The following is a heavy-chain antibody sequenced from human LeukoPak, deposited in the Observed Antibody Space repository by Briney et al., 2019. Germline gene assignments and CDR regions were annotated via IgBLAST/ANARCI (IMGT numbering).Heavy chain of an antibody. V-gene: IGHV3-21*01. J-gene: IGHJ6*02. D-gene: IGHD3-22*01. Sequence: GGSLRLSCAASGFTFSSYSMNWVRQAPGKGLEWVSSISSSSSYIYYADSVKGRFTISRDNAKNSLYLQMNSLRAEDTAVYYCAREHSLDSSGSYYYYGMDVWGQGTTVTVSS. CDR2: ISSSSSYI. CDR3: AREHSLDSSGSYYYYGMDV. CDR1: GFTFSSYS.